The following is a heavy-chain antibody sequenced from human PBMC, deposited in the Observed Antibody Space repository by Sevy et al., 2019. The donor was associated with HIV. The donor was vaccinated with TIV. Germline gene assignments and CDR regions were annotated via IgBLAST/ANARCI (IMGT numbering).Heavy chain of an antibody. D-gene: IGHD4-17*01. J-gene: IGHJ2*01. CDR3: ATFTVIRYWFFDL. Sequence: GGSLRLSCAASGFTVSSNYFSWVRQAPGKGLEWVSLIHIDGSTTYADSVKGRFTVSRDSSVNTVFLQMSSLTTEDTAVYYCATFTVIRYWFFDLWGRGTLVTVSS. CDR2: IHIDGST. CDR1: GFTVSSNY. V-gene: IGHV3-66*01.